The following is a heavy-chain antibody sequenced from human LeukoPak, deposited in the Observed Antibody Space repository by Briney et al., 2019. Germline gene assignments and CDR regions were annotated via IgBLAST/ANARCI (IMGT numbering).Heavy chain of an antibody. V-gene: IGHV1-8*01. J-gene: IGHJ4*02. D-gene: IGHD1-26*01. CDR3: ARPTSGTYPFDY. CDR2: MNPNSGNT. CDR1: GYTFTNYD. Sequence: ASVKVSCKASGYTFTNYDINWVRQATGQGLEWMGWMNPNSGNTGYAQNFQGRITMTRDTSISTAYMELSSLRSEDTAVYYCARPTSGTYPFDYWGQGTLVTVSS.